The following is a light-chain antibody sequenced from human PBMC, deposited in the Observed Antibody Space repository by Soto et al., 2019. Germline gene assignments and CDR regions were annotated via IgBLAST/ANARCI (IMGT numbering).Light chain of an antibody. V-gene: IGKV1-33*01. J-gene: IGKJ1*01. CDR3: QQYNSYSTFGPAT. Sequence: DIQMTQSPSSLSASVGDRVTITCQASQYVDNYVNWYQHKPGKAPKLLIFDATNLETGVPSRFSGSGSGTDFKFTISSLQPEDVAAYYCQQYNSYSTFGPATFGQGTKVDIK. CDR2: DAT. CDR1: QYVDNY.